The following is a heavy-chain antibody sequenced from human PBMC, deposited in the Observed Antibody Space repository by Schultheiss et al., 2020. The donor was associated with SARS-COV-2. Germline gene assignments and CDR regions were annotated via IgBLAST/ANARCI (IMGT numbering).Heavy chain of an antibody. D-gene: IGHD6-6*01. CDR2: INHSGST. V-gene: IGHV4-34*01. J-gene: IGHJ6*02. CDR3: ARGAAPRGGMDF. Sequence: SETLSLTCAVYGGSFSGYYWSWIRQPPGKGLEWIGEINHSGSTNYNPSLKSRVTISVDTSKNQFSLKLSSVTAADTAVYYCARGAAPRGGMDFWGQGTMVTVSS. CDR1: GGSFSGYY.